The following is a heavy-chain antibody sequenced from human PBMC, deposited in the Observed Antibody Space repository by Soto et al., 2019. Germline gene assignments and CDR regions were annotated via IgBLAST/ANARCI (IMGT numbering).Heavy chain of an antibody. V-gene: IGHV4-59*01. CDR1: GGSISSYY. CDR3: ARLYYYGSGSYYNPGENWFDP. Sequence: SETLSLTCTVSGGSISSYYWSWIRQPPGKGLEWIGYIYYSGSTNYNPSLKSRVTISVDTSKNQFSLKLSSVTAADTAVYYCARLYYYGSGSYYNPGENWFDPWGQGTLVTVSS. D-gene: IGHD3-10*01. CDR2: IYYSGST. J-gene: IGHJ5*02.